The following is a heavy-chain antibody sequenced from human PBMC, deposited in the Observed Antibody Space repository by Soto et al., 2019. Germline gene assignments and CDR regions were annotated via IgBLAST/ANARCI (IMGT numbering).Heavy chain of an antibody. D-gene: IGHD6-13*01. V-gene: IGHV4-59*01. J-gene: IGHJ4*02. Sequence: QVQLQESGPGLVKPSETLSLTCTVSGGSISSYYWSWIRQPPGKGLEWIGYIYYSGSTNYNPSLRSRVTISVDTSKNQSSLKLSSVTAADTAVYYCARTGYSSSWYVPQFDYWGQGTLVTVSS. CDR1: GGSISSYY. CDR3: ARTGYSSSWYVPQFDY. CDR2: IYYSGST.